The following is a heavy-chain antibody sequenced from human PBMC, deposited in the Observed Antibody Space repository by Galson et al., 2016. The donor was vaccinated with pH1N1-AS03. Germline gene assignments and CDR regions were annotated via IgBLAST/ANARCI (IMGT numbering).Heavy chain of an antibody. D-gene: IGHD6-19*01. V-gene: IGHV3-30*03. J-gene: IGHJ4*02. CDR2: ISYDGTKK. Sequence: SLRLSCAASGFTFSKYGMHWVRQAPGRGLEWVALISYDGTKKSYADSVRGRFTISRDTSKNTLYLQMNSLRVEDTAVYYCTRGSGSGWYGSYYDYWGQGTLVPVSS. CDR3: TRGSGSGWYGSYYDY. CDR1: GFTFSKYG.